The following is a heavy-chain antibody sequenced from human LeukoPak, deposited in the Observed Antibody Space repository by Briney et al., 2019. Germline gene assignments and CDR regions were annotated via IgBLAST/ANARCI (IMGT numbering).Heavy chain of an antibody. Sequence: GASVKVSCKASGYTFTGYFMHWVRQAPGQGLEWMGWINPNSGGTNYAQKFQDRVTMTRDTSISTAYMELSRLRSDDTAVYYCARDQDAGYSSSWSFDYWGQGTLVTVSS. D-gene: IGHD6-13*01. CDR2: INPNSGGT. CDR1: GYTFTGYF. V-gene: IGHV1-2*02. CDR3: ARDQDAGYSSSWSFDY. J-gene: IGHJ4*02.